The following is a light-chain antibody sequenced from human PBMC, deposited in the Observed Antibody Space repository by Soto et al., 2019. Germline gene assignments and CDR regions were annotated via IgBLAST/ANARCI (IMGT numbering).Light chain of an antibody. J-gene: IGKJ4*01. Sequence: EIVLTQSPATLSLSPGERATLTCRASQSVSSYLAWYQQKPGQAPRLLIYDASNRATGIPARFSGSGSGTDFTLTISSLEPEDCAVYYCQQRSNWPPGLTFGGGTRVDIK. CDR3: QQRSNWPPGLT. CDR2: DAS. CDR1: QSVSSY. V-gene: IGKV3-11*01.